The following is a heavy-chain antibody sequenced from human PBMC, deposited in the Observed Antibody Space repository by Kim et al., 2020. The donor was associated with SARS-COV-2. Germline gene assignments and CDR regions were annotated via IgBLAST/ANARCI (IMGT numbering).Heavy chain of an antibody. V-gene: IGHV1-3*01. J-gene: IGHJ6*02. CDR1: GYTFTNYA. CDR2: INAGNDNT. CDR3: ARVNYYASGSYYTDYNGMDV. Sequence: ASVKVSCKASGYTFTNYAMHWVRQAPGQRLEWMGWINAGNDNTVYSQKFQGRVTITRDTSASTAYMELSSLRSEDTAVYFCARVNYYASGSYYTDYNGMDVWGQGTTVTVSS. D-gene: IGHD3-10*01.